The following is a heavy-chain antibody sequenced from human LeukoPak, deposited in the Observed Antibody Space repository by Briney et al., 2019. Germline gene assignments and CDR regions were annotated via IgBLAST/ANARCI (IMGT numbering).Heavy chain of an antibody. J-gene: IGHJ4*02. CDR3: ARWLTDSSSSSRPFDY. V-gene: IGHV4-4*07. Sequence: PSETLSLTCTVSGGSISSYYWSWIRQPAGKRLEWIGRIYTSGSTNYNPSLKSRVTISVDTSKNQFSLKLSSVTAADTAVYYCARWLTDSSSSSRPFDYWGQGTLVTVSS. CDR1: GGSISSYY. CDR2: IYTSGST. D-gene: IGHD6-6*01.